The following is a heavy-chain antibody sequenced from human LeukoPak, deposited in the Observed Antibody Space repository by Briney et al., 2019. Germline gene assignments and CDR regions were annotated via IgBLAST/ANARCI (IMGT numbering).Heavy chain of an antibody. V-gene: IGHV4-30-2*01. CDR1: GGSISSGGYS. J-gene: IGHJ4*02. CDR3: ARALRDRFDY. CDR2: IYHSGST. Sequence: PSQTLSLTCAVSGGSISSGGYSWSWIRQPPGKGLEWIGYIYHSGSTYYNPSLKSRVTISVDRSKNQFPLKLSSVTAADTAVYYCARALRDRFDYWGQGTLVTVSS. D-gene: IGHD2-21*02.